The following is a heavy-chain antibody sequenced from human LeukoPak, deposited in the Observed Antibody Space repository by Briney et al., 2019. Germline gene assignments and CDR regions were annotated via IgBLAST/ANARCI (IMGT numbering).Heavy chain of an antibody. CDR1: GFTFSSYG. J-gene: IGHJ4*02. D-gene: IGHD5-12*01. Sequence: GGSLRLSCAASGFTFSSYGMHWARQAPGKGLEWVAVISYDGSNKYYADSVKGRFTISRDNSKNTLYLQMNSLRAEDTAVYYCAKDPWGSGYAYYFDYWGQGTLVTVSS. V-gene: IGHV3-30*18. CDR2: ISYDGSNK. CDR3: AKDPWGSGYAYYFDY.